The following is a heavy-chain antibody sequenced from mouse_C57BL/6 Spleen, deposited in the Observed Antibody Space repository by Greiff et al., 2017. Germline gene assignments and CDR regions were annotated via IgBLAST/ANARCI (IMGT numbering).Heavy chain of an antibody. D-gene: IGHD1-1*01. CDR3: ATLYGSSYFAS. CDR2: IHPSDSDT. J-gene: IGHJ2*01. V-gene: IGHV1-74*01. Sequence: VQLQQPGAELVKPGASVKVSCKASGYTFTSYWMPWVQQRPGQGLEWIGRIHPSDSDTNYNQKFKGKAKLTVDKSSSTAYMQLSSLSSEDSAVYYCATLYGSSYFASWGQGTTLTVSS. CDR1: GYTFTSYW.